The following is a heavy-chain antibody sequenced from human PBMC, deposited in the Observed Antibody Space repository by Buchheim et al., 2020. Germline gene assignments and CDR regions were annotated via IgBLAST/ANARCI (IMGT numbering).Heavy chain of an antibody. CDR2: ISGSGGST. CDR1: GFTFSSYA. Sequence: EVQLLESGGGLVQPGGSLRLSCAASGFTFSSYAMNWVRQAPGKGLEWVSTISGSGGSTYSADSIKGRFSISRDNSNNTLYLQMNSLRAEDTALYYWAKMSGYYYYMADWGKAT. CDR3: AKMSGYYYYMAD. J-gene: IGHJ6*03. V-gene: IGHV3-23*01.